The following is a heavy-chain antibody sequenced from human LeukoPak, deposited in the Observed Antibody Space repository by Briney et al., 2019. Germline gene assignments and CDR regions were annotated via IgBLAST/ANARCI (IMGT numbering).Heavy chain of an antibody. Sequence: GGSLRLSCAASGFTFSNYGMNWVRQAPGKGLEWVSHISSSTTTIYYADSVKGRFTISRDNSKNTLYLQMNSLRAEDTAVYYCEKGGSAFDIWGPGTMVTVSS. CDR2: ISSSTTTI. J-gene: IGHJ3*02. CDR1: GFTFSNYG. V-gene: IGHV3-48*01. CDR3: EKGGSAFDI.